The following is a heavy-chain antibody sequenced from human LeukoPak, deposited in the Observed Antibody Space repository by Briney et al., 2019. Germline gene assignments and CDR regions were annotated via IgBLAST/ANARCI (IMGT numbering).Heavy chain of an antibody. J-gene: IGHJ4*02. CDR1: GFTFSSYE. Sequence: GGSLRLSCAASGFTFSSYEMDWVRQAPGKGLEWVSYISSSGSTIYYADSVKGRFTISRDNAKNSLYLQMNSLRAEDTAVYYCARSGVMNYDFWSGYYPRVAHDYWGQGTPVTVSS. V-gene: IGHV3-48*03. CDR2: ISSSGSTI. CDR3: ARSGVMNYDFWSGYYPRVAHDY. D-gene: IGHD3-3*01.